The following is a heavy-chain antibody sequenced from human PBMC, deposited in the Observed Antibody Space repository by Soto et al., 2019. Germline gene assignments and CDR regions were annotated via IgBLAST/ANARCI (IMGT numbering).Heavy chain of an antibody. CDR3: ARDDSSGYILDY. Sequence: GASVNVSCKASGYTFTSYYMHWVRQAPGQGLEWMGIINPSGGSTSYAQKFQGRVTMTRDTSTSTVYMELSSLRSEDTAVYYCARDDSSGYILDYWGQGTLVTVSS. J-gene: IGHJ4*02. V-gene: IGHV1-46*01. CDR2: INPSGGST. D-gene: IGHD3-22*01. CDR1: GYTFTSYY.